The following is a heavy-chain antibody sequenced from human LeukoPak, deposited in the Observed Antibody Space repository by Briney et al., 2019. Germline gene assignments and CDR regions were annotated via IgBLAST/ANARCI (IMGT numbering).Heavy chain of an antibody. J-gene: IGHJ4*02. CDR2: ISGSGGST. V-gene: IGHV3-23*01. Sequence: GGSLRLSCAASGFTFSSYAMSWVRQAPGKGLEWVSTISGSGGSTYYADSVKGRFTISRDNSKNTLYLQVNSLRVEDTAVYYCAKDEGYNWNTIEYWGQGTLVTVSS. D-gene: IGHD1/OR15-1a*01. CDR1: GFTFSSYA. CDR3: AKDEGYNWNTIEY.